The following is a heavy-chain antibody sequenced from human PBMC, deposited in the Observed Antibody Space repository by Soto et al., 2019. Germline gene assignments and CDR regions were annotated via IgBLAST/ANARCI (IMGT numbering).Heavy chain of an antibody. CDR2: ISGSGGST. V-gene: IGHV3-23*01. D-gene: IGHD3-10*01. CDR3: ANTATMVRGAGNWFDP. Sequence: EVQLLESGGGLVQPGGSLRLSCAASGFTFSSYAMSWVRQAPGKGLEWVSAISGSGGSTYYADSVKGRFTISRDNSKNTLYLQMNSLRAEDTAVTYCANTATMVRGAGNWFDPWGQGTLVTVSS. J-gene: IGHJ5*02. CDR1: GFTFSSYA.